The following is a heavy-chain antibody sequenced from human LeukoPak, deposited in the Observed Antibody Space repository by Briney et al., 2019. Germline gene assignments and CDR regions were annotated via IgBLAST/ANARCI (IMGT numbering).Heavy chain of an antibody. V-gene: IGHV1-69*13. CDR1: GGTFISYA. D-gene: IGHD1-1*01. Sequence: SVKVSCKASGGTFISYAISWVRQAPGQGLEWMGGIIPIFGTANYAQKFQGRVTITADESTSTAYMELSSLRSEDTAVYYCARVGTEKKDYFDYWGQGTLVTVSS. CDR3: ARVGTEKKDYFDY. J-gene: IGHJ4*02. CDR2: IIPIFGTA.